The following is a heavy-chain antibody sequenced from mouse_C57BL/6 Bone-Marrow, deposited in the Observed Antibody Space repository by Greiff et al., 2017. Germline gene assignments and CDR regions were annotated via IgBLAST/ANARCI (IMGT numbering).Heavy chain of an antibody. CDR1: GFTFSDYY. CDR3: ARGVVGLDY. J-gene: IGHJ2*01. V-gene: IGHV5-16*01. Sequence: EVQLLESEGGLVQPGSSMKFSCTASGFTFSDYYMAWVRQVPGQGLEWVANINYAGSNTYYLDSLKSRFIISRDTATNILYLQMSSLKSDDTATYCCARGVVGLDYWGQGTTLTVSS. D-gene: IGHD1-1*01. CDR2: INYAGSNT.